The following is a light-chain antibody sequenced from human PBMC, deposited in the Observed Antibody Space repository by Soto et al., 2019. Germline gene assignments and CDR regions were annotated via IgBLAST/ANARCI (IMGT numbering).Light chain of an antibody. J-gene: IGKJ4*01. CDR3: QQRSNWPST. V-gene: IGKV3-11*01. CDR1: QSVSGY. Sequence: EIVLTQSPATLSLSPGNRATLSCRASQSVSGYLSWYQQKHGHAPRLLIYDASNRATGIPARFSGSGSGTDFTLTITSLEPEDFAVYYCQQRSNWPSTFGGGTKVEI. CDR2: DAS.